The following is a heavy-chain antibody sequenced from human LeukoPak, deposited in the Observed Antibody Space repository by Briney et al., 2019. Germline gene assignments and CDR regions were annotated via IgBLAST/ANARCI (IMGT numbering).Heavy chain of an antibody. CDR1: GSTFGNYY. CDR3: AKGGKWDVTPFDY. V-gene: IGHV3-23*01. D-gene: IGHD1-26*01. J-gene: IGHJ4*02. CDR2: ISGGGGST. Sequence: GGSLRLSCAASGSTFGNYYMSWVRQAPGKGLEWVSTISGGGGSTYYADSVKGRFTISRDNSKNTLYLQVNSLRAEDTAVYYCAKGGKWDVTPFDYWGQGTLVTVSS.